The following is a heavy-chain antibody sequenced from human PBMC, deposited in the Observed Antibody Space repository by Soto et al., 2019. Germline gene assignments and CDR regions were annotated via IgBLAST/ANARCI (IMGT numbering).Heavy chain of an antibody. CDR3: ARGGGYYYEHFDH. D-gene: IGHD3-10*01. Sequence: QVHLVESGGGVVQPGTSLRLSCAASGFSFVIYSTHWVRQAPGKGLEWVAVISSDGSDKYYTDSVKGRFTISRDNSKRTLYLEMNSLRVDDPAVYFCARGGGYYYEHFDHWGQGTLVTVSS. J-gene: IGHJ4*02. V-gene: IGHV3-30-3*01. CDR2: ISSDGSDK. CDR1: GFSFVIYS.